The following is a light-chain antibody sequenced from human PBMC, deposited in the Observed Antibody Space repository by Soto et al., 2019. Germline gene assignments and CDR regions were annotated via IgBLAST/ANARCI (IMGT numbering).Light chain of an antibody. Sequence: QSALTQPASVSGSPGQSITISCTGTSSDVGGYNYVSWYQQHPGKAPKLMIYDVSNRPSGVSNRFSGSKSGNTASLTISGLQAEDEADYYCSSYTISGEVFGTGTKVTVL. CDR3: SSYTISGEV. CDR1: SSDVGGYNY. CDR2: DVS. J-gene: IGLJ1*01. V-gene: IGLV2-14*01.